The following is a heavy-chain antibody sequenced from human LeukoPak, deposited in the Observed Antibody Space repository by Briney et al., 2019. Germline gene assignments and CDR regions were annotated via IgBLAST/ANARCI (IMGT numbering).Heavy chain of an antibody. CDR3: AKDGYSSSWFDY. Sequence: GGSLRLSCAASGFTFSSYAMSWVRQAPGKGLEWVSAISGSGGSTYYADSVKGRFTISRGNSKNTLYLQMNSLRAEDTAVYYCAKDGYSSSWFDYWGQGTLVTVSS. V-gene: IGHV3-23*01. J-gene: IGHJ4*02. CDR2: ISGSGGST. D-gene: IGHD6-13*01. CDR1: GFTFSSYA.